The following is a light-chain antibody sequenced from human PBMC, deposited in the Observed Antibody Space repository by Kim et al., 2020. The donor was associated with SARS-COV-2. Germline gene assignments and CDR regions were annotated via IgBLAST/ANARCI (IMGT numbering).Light chain of an antibody. J-gene: IGKJ1*01. V-gene: IGKV1-16*02. Sequence: AYVGDRVTVPGRASKDSGHRVAWFQQKPGKVPESLIYDASNLQSEVPSKFSGSRYGTDFILTINSLQPEDFATYDCEEYNTFPWTFGEGTKVDI. CDR1: KDSGHR. CDR2: DAS. CDR3: EEYNTFPWT.